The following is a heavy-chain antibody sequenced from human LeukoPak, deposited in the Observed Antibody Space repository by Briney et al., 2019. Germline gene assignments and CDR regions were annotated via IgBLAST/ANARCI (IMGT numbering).Heavy chain of an antibody. J-gene: IGHJ4*02. CDR2: IYYSGSP. V-gene: IGHV4-59*08. D-gene: IGHD6-19*01. CDR3: ARHGSGWSFDY. CDR1: GGSISTYY. Sequence: PSETLSLTCAVSGGSISTYYWSWIRQPPGKGLEWIGYIYYSGSPNYNPSLKSRLTISIDTSRNQFSLQLSSVTAADTAVYCCARHGSGWSFDYWGQGTLVTVSS.